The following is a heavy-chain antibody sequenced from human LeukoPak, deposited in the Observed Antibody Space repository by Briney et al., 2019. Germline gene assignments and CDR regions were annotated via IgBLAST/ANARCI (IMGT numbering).Heavy chain of an antibody. Sequence: SETLSLTCTVSGGSISSYYWSWIRQPPGKGLEWIGYIYYSGSTNYNPSLKSRVTISVDTSKNQFSLKLSSVTAADTAVYYCARATTAMVFYWGQGTLVTVSS. CDR2: IYYSGST. CDR1: GGSISSYY. CDR3: ARATTAMVFY. J-gene: IGHJ4*02. D-gene: IGHD5-18*01. V-gene: IGHV4-59*01.